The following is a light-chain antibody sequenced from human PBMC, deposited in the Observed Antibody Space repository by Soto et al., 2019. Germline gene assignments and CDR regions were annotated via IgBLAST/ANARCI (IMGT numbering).Light chain of an antibody. CDR1: QSVRTY. CDR3: QQRYTLIT. V-gene: IGKV3-11*01. CDR2: DAS. Sequence: EIVLTQSPATLSLFPGERATLSCRASQSVRTYLAWYQQKPGQAPRLLISDASKKATGIPDRFSGSGSGTDFTLTISSLEPEDFAVYYCQQRYTLITFGPGTKVDIK. J-gene: IGKJ3*01.